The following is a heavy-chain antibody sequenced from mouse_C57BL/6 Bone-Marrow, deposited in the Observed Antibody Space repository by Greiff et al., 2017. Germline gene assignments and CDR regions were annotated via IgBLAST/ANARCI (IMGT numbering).Heavy chain of an antibody. CDR1: GYTFTSYG. Sequence: QVHVKQSGAELARPGASVKLSCKASGYTFTSYGISWVKQRTGQGLEWIGEIYPRSGNTYYNEKFKGKATLTADKSSSTAYMELRSLTSEDSAVYFCARWGTTDFAYWGQGTLVTVSA. CDR3: ARWGTTDFAY. V-gene: IGHV1-81*01. CDR2: IYPRSGNT. D-gene: IGHD1-1*01. J-gene: IGHJ3*01.